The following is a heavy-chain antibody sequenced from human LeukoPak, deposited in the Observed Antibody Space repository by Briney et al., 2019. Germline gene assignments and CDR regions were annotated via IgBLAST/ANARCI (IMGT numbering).Heavy chain of an antibody. D-gene: IGHD3-10*02. V-gene: IGHV4-4*02. J-gene: IGHJ4*02. CDR2: MFHSGST. CDR3: ARAVRGVSSFDY. CDR1: GGSISSSNW. Sequence: PSETLSLTCAVSGGSISSSNWWSWVRHPPGKGLEWIGEMFHSGSTNYNPSLKSRVTISVDKSKNHFSLNLSSVTAADTAVYYCARAVRGVSSFDYWGQGTLVTVSS.